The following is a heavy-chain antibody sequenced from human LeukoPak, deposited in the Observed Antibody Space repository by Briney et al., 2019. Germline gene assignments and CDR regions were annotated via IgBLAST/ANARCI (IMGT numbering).Heavy chain of an antibody. CDR2: IVVGSGNT. Sequence: SVKVSCKASGFTFTSSAMQWVRQARGQRLEWIGWIVVGSGNTNYAQKFQERVTITRDMSTSTAYMELSSLRSEDTAVCYCAAGEYSSGWYRAGYWGQGTLVTVSS. D-gene: IGHD6-19*01. CDR1: GFTFTSSA. V-gene: IGHV1-58*02. CDR3: AAGEYSSGWYRAGY. J-gene: IGHJ4*02.